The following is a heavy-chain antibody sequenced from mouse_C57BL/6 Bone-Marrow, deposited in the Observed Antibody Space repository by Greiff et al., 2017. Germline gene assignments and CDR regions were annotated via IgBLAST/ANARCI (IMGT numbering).Heavy chain of an antibody. Sequence: QVQLKESGPELVKPGASVKISCKASGYAFSSSWMNWVKQRPGKGLEWIGRIYPGDGDTNYNGKFKGKDTLTADKSSSTAYMQLSSLTSEDSAVYFCARGGLLRRWGQGTTLTVSS. CDR1: GYAFSSSW. J-gene: IGHJ2*01. CDR2: IYPGDGDT. D-gene: IGHD1-2*01. V-gene: IGHV1-82*01. CDR3: ARGGLLRR.